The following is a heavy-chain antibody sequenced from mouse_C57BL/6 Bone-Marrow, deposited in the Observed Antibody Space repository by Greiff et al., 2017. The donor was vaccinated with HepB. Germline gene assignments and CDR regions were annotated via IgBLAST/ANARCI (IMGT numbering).Heavy chain of an antibody. J-gene: IGHJ3*01. V-gene: IGHV1-54*01. CDR1: GYAFTNYL. D-gene: IGHD1-1*02. Sequence: QVQLQQPGAELVRPGTSVKVSCKASGYAFTNYLIEWVKQRPGQGLEWIGVINPGSGGTNYNEKFKGKATLTADKSSSTAYMQLSSLTSEDSAVYFCARGGRFAYWGQGTLVTVAA. CDR3: ARGGRFAY. CDR2: INPGSGGT.